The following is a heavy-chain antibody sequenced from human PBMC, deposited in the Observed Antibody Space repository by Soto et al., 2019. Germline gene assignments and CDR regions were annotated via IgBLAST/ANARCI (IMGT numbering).Heavy chain of an antibody. J-gene: IGHJ6*02. V-gene: IGHV4-59*08. D-gene: IGHD3-10*01. CDR1: GGPMSNNY. CDR2: KGYSGYK. Sequence: QVQLQESGPGLVKPSETLSLTCTISGGPMSNNYCSWFRQPPGQGLEWIGYKGYSGYKSYNPSLRSRVTISLDTSKNQFSLNLSSVTAADTALYYCARQGFGPLHGLVDVWGQGNSVTVSS. CDR3: ARQGFGPLHGLVDV.